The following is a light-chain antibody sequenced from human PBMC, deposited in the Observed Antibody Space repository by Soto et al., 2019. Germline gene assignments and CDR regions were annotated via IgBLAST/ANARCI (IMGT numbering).Light chain of an antibody. CDR2: DAS. Sequence: EIVLIQSPATLSLSPGERATLSCRASQSISNNLAWYQQKPGQAPRLLIYDASTRAPGIPARFSGSASVTDFTLTISTPAPEDFAVYYCQQRGNGPLMFGGGTRVEIK. J-gene: IGKJ4*02. V-gene: IGKV3-11*01. CDR1: QSISNN. CDR3: QQRGNGPLM.